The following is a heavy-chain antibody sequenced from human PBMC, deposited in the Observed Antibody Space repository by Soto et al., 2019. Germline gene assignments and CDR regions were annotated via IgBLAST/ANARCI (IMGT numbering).Heavy chain of an antibody. CDR3: TGRRDWTAMDPLDY. V-gene: IGHV3-73*02. J-gene: IGHJ4*02. Sequence: EVQLVESGGGLVQPGGSLKLSCVASGFTFSDSAMHWVRQASGKGLEWVGRIRSKVNTYATAYAASVKGRFTISRDDSMNTAYLQMTSLKTEDTAVYYCTGRRDWTAMDPLDYWGQGTLVTVSS. D-gene: IGHD5-18*01. CDR1: GFTFSDSA. CDR2: IRSKVNTYAT.